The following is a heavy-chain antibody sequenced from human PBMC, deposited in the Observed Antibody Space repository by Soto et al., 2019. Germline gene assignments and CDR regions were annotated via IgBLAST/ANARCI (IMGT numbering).Heavy chain of an antibody. D-gene: IGHD3-10*01. CDR2: IRDRAFSYAT. V-gene: IGHV3-73*01. CDR1: GVGFKDSS. J-gene: IGHJ4*02. Sequence: GGSVRLSCAASGVGFKDSSIHWVRQASGKGLEWVGRIRDRAFSYATAYAASVKGRFTISRDDSTNTAYLQMNSLKTEDTAIYYCTRLISAAQDYWGQGTLVTVSS. CDR3: TRLISAAQDY.